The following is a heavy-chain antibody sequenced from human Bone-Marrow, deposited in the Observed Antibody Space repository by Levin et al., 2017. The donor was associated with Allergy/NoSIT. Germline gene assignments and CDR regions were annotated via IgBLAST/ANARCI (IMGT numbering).Heavy chain of an antibody. V-gene: IGHV3-7*03. CDR3: ARQTFYGDYYFDY. CDR2: IKQDGSEK. D-gene: IGHD4-17*01. J-gene: IGHJ4*02. CDR1: GFTFSSYW. Sequence: GGSLRLSCAASGFTFSSYWMSWVRQAPGKGLEWVANIKQDGSEKYYVDSVKGRFTISRDNAKNSLYLQMNSLRAEDTAVYYCARQTFYGDYYFDYWGQGTLVTVSS.